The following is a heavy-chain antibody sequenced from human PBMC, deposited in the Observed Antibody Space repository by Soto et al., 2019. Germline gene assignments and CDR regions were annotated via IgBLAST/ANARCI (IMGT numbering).Heavy chain of an antibody. CDR1: GFTFSSYG. Sequence: GGSLRLSCAASGFTFSSYGMHWVRQAPGKGLEWVAVIWYDGSNKYYADSVKGRFTISRDNSKNTLYLQMNSLRAEDTAVYYCARDTTYYYGSGSYYTSWFDPWGQGTLVTVSS. CDR2: IWYDGSNK. CDR3: ARDTTYYYGSGSYYTSWFDP. V-gene: IGHV3-33*01. J-gene: IGHJ5*02. D-gene: IGHD3-10*01.